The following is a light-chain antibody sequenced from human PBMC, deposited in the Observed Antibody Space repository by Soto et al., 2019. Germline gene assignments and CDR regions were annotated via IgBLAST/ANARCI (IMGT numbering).Light chain of an antibody. J-gene: IGKJ1*01. Sequence: DVQMTQSPSTLSASVGDRVTITCRASQSIGDWLAWFQQKPGSAPKLLIYKASSLESGVPSTFSGSGSGTEFTLTISSLQPDDFATYYCQHYYDYSWTFGQGTKVEIK. CDR1: QSIGDW. CDR3: QHYYDYSWT. CDR2: KAS. V-gene: IGKV1-5*03.